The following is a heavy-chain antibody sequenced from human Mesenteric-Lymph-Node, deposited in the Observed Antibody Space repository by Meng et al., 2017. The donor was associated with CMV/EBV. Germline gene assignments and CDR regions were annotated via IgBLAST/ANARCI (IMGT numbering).Heavy chain of an antibody. D-gene: IGHD3-3*01. J-gene: IGHJ6*02. CDR1: GFTFSSYG. CDR3: ARAPPSWNYYGMDV. V-gene: IGHV3-48*04. CDR2: ISSSGSTI. Sequence: GGSLRLSCAASGFTFSSYGMHWVRQAPGKGLEWVSYISSSGSTIYYADSVKGRFTISRDNAKNSLYLQMNSLRAEDTAVYYCARAPPSWNYYGMDVWGQGTTVTVSS.